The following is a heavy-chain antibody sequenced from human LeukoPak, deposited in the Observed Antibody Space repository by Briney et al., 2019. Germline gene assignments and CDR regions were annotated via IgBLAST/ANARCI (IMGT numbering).Heavy chain of an antibody. V-gene: IGHV5-51*01. D-gene: IGHD4-17*01. CDR1: GYSFTSYW. Sequence: AEESLKICCKGSGYSFTSYWIGCVRQMPGKGLEWMGSIYPGDSDTRYSPSFQGQVTISADKSISTAYLQWSSLKASDTAMYYCEATTVTPGAFDIWGQGTMVTVSS. CDR3: EATTVTPGAFDI. J-gene: IGHJ3*02. CDR2: IYPGDSDT.